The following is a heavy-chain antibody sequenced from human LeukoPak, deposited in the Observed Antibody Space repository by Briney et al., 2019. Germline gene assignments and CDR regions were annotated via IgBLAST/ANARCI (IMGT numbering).Heavy chain of an antibody. CDR2: IYYSGRT. Sequence: SETLSLTCTVSGGSISSSSYYWGWIRQPPGKGLEWIGSIYYSGRTYYNPSLKSRVNISVDTSKNQFSLKLSSVTAADTAVYYCASDSSGYYDPYAFDIWGQGTMITVSS. D-gene: IGHD3-22*01. J-gene: IGHJ3*02. CDR1: GGSISSSSYY. V-gene: IGHV4-39*01. CDR3: ASDSSGYYDPYAFDI.